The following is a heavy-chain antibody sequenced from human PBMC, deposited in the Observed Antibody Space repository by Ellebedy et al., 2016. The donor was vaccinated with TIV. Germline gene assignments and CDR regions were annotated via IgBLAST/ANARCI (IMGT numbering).Heavy chain of an antibody. CDR2: ISGSGGST. D-gene: IGHD3-16*01. CDR1: GFTFSSYA. V-gene: IGHV3-23*01. Sequence: GESLKISXAASGFTFSSYAMSWVRQAPGKGLEGVSAISGSGGSTYYADSVKGRFTISRDNSKNTLYLQMNSLRAEDTAVYYCAKDGGDIDYWGQGTLVTVSS. CDR3: AKDGGDIDY. J-gene: IGHJ4*02.